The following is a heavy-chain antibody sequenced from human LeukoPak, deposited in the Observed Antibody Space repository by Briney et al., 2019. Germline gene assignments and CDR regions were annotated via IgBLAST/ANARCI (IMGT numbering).Heavy chain of an antibody. D-gene: IGHD4-23*01. CDR1: GFSVSSNY. CDR3: AKDLIGGNSPIDY. V-gene: IGHV3-53*01. Sequence: GGSLRLSCAASGFSVSSNYMSWVRQAPGKGLEWVSVIYSGGSTYYADSVKGRFTISRDNSKNTLYLQMNSLRAEDTAVYYCAKDLIGGNSPIDYWGQGTLVTVSS. J-gene: IGHJ4*02. CDR2: IYSGGST.